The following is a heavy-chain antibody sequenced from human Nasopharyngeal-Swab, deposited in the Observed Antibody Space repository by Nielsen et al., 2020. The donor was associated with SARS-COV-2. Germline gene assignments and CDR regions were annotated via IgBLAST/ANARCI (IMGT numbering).Heavy chain of an antibody. CDR3: ARGGLSHYYYGMDV. Sequence: ALVKVSCKASGYTFTSYDINWVRQATGQGLEWMGWMNPNSGNTGYAQKFQGRVTMTRNTSISTAYMELSSLRSEDTAVYYCARGGLSHYYYGMDVWGQGTTVTVSS. J-gene: IGHJ6*02. D-gene: IGHD2/OR15-2a*01. V-gene: IGHV1-8*01. CDR2: MNPNSGNT. CDR1: GYTFTSYD.